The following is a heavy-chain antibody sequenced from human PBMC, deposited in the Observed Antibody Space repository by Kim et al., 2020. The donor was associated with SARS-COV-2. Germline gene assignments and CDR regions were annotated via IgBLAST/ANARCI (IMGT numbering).Heavy chain of an antibody. CDR1: GFTFSGSA. Sequence: GGSLRLSCAASGFTFSGSAMHWVRQASGKGLEWVGRIRSKANSYATAYAASVKGRFTISRDDSKNTAYLQMNSLKTEDTAVYYCTRPRDTMVRGVDGNDYWGQGTLVTVSS. CDR2: IRSKANSYAT. J-gene: IGHJ4*02. CDR3: TRPRDTMVRGVDGNDY. D-gene: IGHD3-10*01. V-gene: IGHV3-73*01.